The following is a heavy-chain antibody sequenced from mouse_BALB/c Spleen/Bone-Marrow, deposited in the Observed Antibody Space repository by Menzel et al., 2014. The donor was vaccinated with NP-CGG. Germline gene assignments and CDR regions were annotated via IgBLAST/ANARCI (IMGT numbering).Heavy chain of an antibody. V-gene: IGHV8-12*01. J-gene: IGHJ4*01. CDR1: GFSLSTSGMG. CDR3: ARRGGHGWYAMDY. Sequence: QVTLKVCGPGILQPSQTLSLTCSFSGFSLSTSGMGVSWIRQPSGKGLEWLVHIYWDDAKRYNPSLKSWLTISKGTSSNQAFLKITSVDTADAATYYCARRGGHGWYAMDYWGQGISVTVSS. D-gene: IGHD1-1*01. CDR2: IYWDDAK.